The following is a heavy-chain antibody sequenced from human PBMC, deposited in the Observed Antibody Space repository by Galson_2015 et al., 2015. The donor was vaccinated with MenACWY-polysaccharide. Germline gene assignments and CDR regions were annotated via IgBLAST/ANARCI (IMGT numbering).Heavy chain of an antibody. J-gene: IGHJ5*02. CDR3: ARIPSTGTSFGWFDP. V-gene: IGHV4-31*03. Sequence: LSLTCNVSGGSISSSGYHWTWLRPHPRKGLEWIGYIFNRGGTKTNPSLESRVTVSADRSKNQFSLKLSSVTAADTAVYYCARIPSTGTSFGWFDPWGQGTLVTVSS. D-gene: IGHD4-17*01. CDR1: GGSISSSGYH. CDR2: IFNRGGT.